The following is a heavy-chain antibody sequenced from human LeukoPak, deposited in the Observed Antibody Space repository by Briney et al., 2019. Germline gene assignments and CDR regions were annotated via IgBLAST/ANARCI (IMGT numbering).Heavy chain of an antibody. D-gene: IGHD2-15*01. Sequence: ASVKVSCKASGYTFTSYAMNWVRQAPGQGLEWMGWINTNTGNPTYAQGFTGRFVFSLDTSVSTAYLQISSLKAEDTAVYYCARGGPPPWGYCSGGSCYRGTIDYWGQGTLVTVSS. CDR2: INTNTGNP. V-gene: IGHV7-4-1*02. CDR1: GYTFTSYA. CDR3: ARGGPPPWGYCSGGSCYRGTIDY. J-gene: IGHJ4*02.